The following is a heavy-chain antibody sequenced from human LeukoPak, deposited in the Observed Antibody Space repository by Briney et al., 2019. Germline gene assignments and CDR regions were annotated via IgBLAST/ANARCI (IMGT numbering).Heavy chain of an antibody. Sequence: ASVKVSCKAFGYTFTNYYIHWVRQAPGQGLEWMGIINPTGGSASYAQKFQGRVSMTSDTSTSTLYLELSSLGSEDTAVYYCARDRSGSRWRWFDPWGQGTLVTVSS. CDR2: INPTGGSA. CDR1: GYTFTNYY. J-gene: IGHJ5*02. V-gene: IGHV1-46*01. D-gene: IGHD6-13*01. CDR3: ARDRSGSRWRWFDP.